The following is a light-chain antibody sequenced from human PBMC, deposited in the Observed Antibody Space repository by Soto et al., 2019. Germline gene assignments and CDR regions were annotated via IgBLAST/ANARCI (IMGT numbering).Light chain of an antibody. Sequence: QSVLTQPPSVSAAPGQKVTISCSGSSSNIGNNYVSWYQQLPGTAPKLLIYDNNKRPSGIPDRFSGSKSGTSATLGITGLQTGDEADYYCGTWDGSLRAVVFGGGTKVTVL. CDR1: SSNIGNNY. CDR2: DNN. V-gene: IGLV1-51*01. CDR3: GTWDGSLRAVV. J-gene: IGLJ2*01.